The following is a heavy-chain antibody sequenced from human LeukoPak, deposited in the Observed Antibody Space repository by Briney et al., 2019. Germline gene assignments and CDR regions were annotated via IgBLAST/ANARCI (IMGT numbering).Heavy chain of an antibody. CDR2: IIPIFGTA. CDR1: GGTFSSYA. CDR3: ARVPFWSGFNWFDP. V-gene: IGHV1-69*01. D-gene: IGHD3-3*01. J-gene: IGHJ5*02. Sequence: GASVKVSCKASGGTFSSYAISWVRQAPGQGLEWMGGIIPIFGTANYAQKFQGRVTITADESTGTAYMELSSLRSEDTAVYYCARVPFWSGFNWFDPWGQGTLVTVSS.